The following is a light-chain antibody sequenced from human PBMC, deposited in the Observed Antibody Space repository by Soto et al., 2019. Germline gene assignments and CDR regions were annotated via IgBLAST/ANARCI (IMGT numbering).Light chain of an antibody. Sequence: QSVLTQPASVSGSPGQSITIYCTGTSSDVGGYNYVSWYQQHPGKAPKLMIYEVSNRPSGVSNRFSGSKSGNTASLTISGLQAEDEADYYCSSYTVFGGGTKLTVL. J-gene: IGLJ2*01. V-gene: IGLV2-14*01. CDR1: SSDVGGYNY. CDR2: EVS. CDR3: SSYTV.